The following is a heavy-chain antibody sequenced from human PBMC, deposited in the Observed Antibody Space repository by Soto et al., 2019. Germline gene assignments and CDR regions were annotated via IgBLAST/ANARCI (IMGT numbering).Heavy chain of an antibody. CDR1: GGLFSSYA. V-gene: IGHV1-69*01. J-gene: IGHJ4*02. Sequence: QGQLVQSGAEVKKPGSSVKVSCKDSGGLFSSYAISWVRQAPGQGLEWMGGLIPVFGTTYYAEKFQGRVTITAEEPTNKAYMEFSTLRSEDTAMYYCARGGSGYVWFNEFWGQGSLVTVSS. CDR3: ARGGSGYVWFNEF. CDR2: LIPVFGTT. D-gene: IGHD3-22*01.